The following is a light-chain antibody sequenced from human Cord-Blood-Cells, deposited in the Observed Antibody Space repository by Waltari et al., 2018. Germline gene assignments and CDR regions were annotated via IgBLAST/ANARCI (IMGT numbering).Light chain of an antibody. CDR2: WAS. CDR1: QSVLYSSNNNNY. Sequence: DIVMTQSPDSLAVSLGERATINCQSSQSVLYSSNNNNYLAWYQQKPGQPPKLLIYWASTRESGVPDRFSGSGSGTDVTLTSSSLQAEDVAVYYCQQYYSTPPYTFGQGTKLEIK. V-gene: IGKV4-1*01. J-gene: IGKJ2*01. CDR3: QQYYSTPPYT.